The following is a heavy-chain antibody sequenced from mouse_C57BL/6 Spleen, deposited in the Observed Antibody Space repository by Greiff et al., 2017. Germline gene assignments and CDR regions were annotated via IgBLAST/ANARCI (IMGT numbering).Heavy chain of an antibody. CDR3: AFTDYGYGAWFAY. Sequence: VQLQQPGAELVRPGSSVKLSCKASGYTFTSYWMHWVKQRPIHGLEWIGNIDPSDSETHYNQKFKGKATLTVDKSSSTAYMQLSSLTSEDSAVYYCAFTDYGYGAWFAYWGQGTLVTVSA. D-gene: IGHD2-2*01. V-gene: IGHV1-52*01. CDR2: IDPSDSET. CDR1: GYTFTSYW. J-gene: IGHJ3*01.